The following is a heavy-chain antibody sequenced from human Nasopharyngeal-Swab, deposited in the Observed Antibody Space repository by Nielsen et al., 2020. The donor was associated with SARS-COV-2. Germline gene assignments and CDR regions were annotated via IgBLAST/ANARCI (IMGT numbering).Heavy chain of an antibody. CDR2: ILPMIGLT. Sequence: SVKVSCKASGGTFSSNGITWVRQAPGQGLEWMGGILPMIGLTNYAQKFQGRVIITADKSTSTAYMDLSSLTSEDTAVYYCARGIGHCSSGNCYGDWFDPWGQGTLVTVSS. CDR1: GGTFSSNG. CDR3: ARGIGHCSSGNCYGDWFDP. V-gene: IGHV1-69*10. D-gene: IGHD2-15*01. J-gene: IGHJ5*02.